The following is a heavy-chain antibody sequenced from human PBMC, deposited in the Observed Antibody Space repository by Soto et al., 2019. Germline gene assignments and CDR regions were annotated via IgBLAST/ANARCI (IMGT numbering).Heavy chain of an antibody. V-gene: IGHV3-33*01. CDR1: GFTFSSYG. CDR3: VSWVSAHFDY. Sequence: PGGSLRLSCAASGFTFSSYGMHWVRQAPGKGLEWVAVIWYDGSNKYYADSVQGRFTISKDASRNTVHLHMNSLRADDTATYFCVSWVSAHFDYWGHGTPVTVSS. D-gene: IGHD2-8*01. CDR2: IWYDGSNK. J-gene: IGHJ4*01.